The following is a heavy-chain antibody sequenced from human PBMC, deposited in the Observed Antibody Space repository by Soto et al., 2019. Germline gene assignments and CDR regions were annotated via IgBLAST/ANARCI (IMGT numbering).Heavy chain of an antibody. J-gene: IGHJ6*02. D-gene: IGHD6-19*01. CDR1: GGSISTYY. CDR2: IYYSGST. V-gene: IGHV4-59*12. Sequence: SETLSLTCTLSGGSISTYYWSWIRQPPGKGLEWIGYIYYSGSTNYNPSLKSRVTISVDTPKNTLFLQMNSLRAEDTAVYYCAKAPSSGWSYYSYGMDVWGQGTTVTVS. CDR3: AKAPSSGWSYYSYGMDV.